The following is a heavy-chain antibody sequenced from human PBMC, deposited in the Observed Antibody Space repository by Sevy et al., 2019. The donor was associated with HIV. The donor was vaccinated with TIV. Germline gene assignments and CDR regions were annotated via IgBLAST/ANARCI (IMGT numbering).Heavy chain of an antibody. CDR1: GFTFSSYS. Sequence: GGSLRLSCAASGFTFSSYSMNWVRQAPGKGLEWVSSISSSSSYVYYADSVKGRFTISRDNAKNSLYLQMNSLRAEDTAVYYCARDGGYCSSTSCYFNYYYYMDVWGKGTTVTVSS. CDR3: ARDGGYCSSTSCYFNYYYYMDV. J-gene: IGHJ6*03. V-gene: IGHV3-21*01. D-gene: IGHD2-2*01. CDR2: ISSSSSYV.